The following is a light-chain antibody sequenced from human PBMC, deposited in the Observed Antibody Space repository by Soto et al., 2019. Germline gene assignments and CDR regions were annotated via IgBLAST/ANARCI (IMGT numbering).Light chain of an antibody. CDR1: QDISNY. V-gene: IGKV1-33*01. CDR2: DAS. J-gene: IGKJ3*01. CDR3: QQYDKLPFT. Sequence: DIQMTQSPSSLSASVGDRVTITCQASQDISNYLNWYQQKPGKAPKLLIYDASNLETGVPQRFSGSGSGTDFTFTISRLQPEDIATYYCQQYDKLPFTFGPGTKVDIK.